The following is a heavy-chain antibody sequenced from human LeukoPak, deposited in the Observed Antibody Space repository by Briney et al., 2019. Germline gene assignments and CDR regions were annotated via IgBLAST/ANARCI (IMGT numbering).Heavy chain of an antibody. J-gene: IGHJ4*02. CDR1: GYTFTSYD. Sequence: ASVKVSCKASGYTFTSYDINWVRQATGQGLEWMGWMNPNSGNTGCAQKFQGRVTMTRNTSISTAYMELSSLRSEDTAVYYCARGLYSGSYYDYWGQGTLVTVSS. CDR3: ARGLYSGSYYDY. CDR2: MNPNSGNT. D-gene: IGHD1-26*01. V-gene: IGHV1-8*01.